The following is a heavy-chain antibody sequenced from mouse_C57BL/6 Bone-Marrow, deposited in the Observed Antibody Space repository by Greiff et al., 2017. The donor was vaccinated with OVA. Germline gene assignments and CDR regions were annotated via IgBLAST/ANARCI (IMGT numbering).Heavy chain of an antibody. D-gene: IGHD2-1*01. CDR1: GFTFSSYA. Sequence: DVQLQESGVGLVKPGGSLKLSCAASGFTFSSYAMSWVRQTPEKRLEWVAYISSGGDYIYYADTVKGRFTISRDNARNTLYLQMSSLKSEDTAMYYCTRLLDDMDYWGQGTSGTVSS. J-gene: IGHJ4*01. CDR2: ISSGGDYI. V-gene: IGHV5-9-1*02. CDR3: TRLLDDMDY.